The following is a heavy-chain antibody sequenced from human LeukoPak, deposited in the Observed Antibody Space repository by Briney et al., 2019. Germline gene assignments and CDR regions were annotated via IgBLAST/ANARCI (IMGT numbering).Heavy chain of an antibody. J-gene: IGHJ4*02. D-gene: IGHD6-13*01. CDR3: ARLKWAYSSSWYFDY. CDR1: GGSISSYY. V-gene: IGHV4-59*08. CDR2: IYHSGST. Sequence: SETLSLTCTVSGGSISSYYWSWIRQPPGKGLEWIGYIYHSGSTNYNPSLESRVTISVDTSKNQFSLKLSSVTAADTAVYYCARLKWAYSSSWYFDYWGQGTLVTVSS.